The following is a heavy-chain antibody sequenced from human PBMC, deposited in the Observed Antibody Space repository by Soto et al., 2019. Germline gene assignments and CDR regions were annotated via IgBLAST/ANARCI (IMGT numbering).Heavy chain of an antibody. J-gene: IGHJ4*02. CDR2: IYYSGST. CDR1: GGSFSGYY. Sequence: SETLSLTCAVYGGSFSGYYWSWIRQHPGKGLEWIGYIYYSGSTYYNPSLKSRVTISVDTSKNQFSLKLSSVTAADTAVYYCARGITGTTINFDYWGQGTLVTVSS. CDR3: ARGITGTTINFDY. V-gene: IGHV4-31*11. D-gene: IGHD1-7*01.